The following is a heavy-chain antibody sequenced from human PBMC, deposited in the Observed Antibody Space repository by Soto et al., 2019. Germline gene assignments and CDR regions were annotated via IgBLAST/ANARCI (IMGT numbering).Heavy chain of an antibody. V-gene: IGHV3-74*01. D-gene: IGHD3-3*02. CDR3: ATVATHSYNWVDP. Sequence: EVHLVESGGGLVQPGGSLRLSCAASGFTFSTYWMHWVRQAPGNGLVWVSRINADGTTTTYADSVKGRFTNSSDNAKNTLYLQMNSLRAEDTAVYFCATVATHSYNWVDPWGQGTLVTISS. CDR2: INADGTTT. J-gene: IGHJ5*02. CDR1: GFTFSTYW.